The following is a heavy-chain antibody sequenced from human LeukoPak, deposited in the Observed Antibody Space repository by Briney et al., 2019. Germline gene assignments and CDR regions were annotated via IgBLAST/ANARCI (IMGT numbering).Heavy chain of an antibody. CDR1: RFTFSSYV. Sequence: PGGSLRLSCAASRFTFSSYVMSWVRQAPGKGLEWVSAISDSGGSTYYADSVKGRFTISRDNAKNSLYLQMNSLRAEDTALYYCARDRGYYGSDTGWYFDLWGRGTLVTVSS. J-gene: IGHJ2*01. V-gene: IGHV3-23*01. CDR3: ARDRGYYGSDTGWYFDL. CDR2: ISDSGGST. D-gene: IGHD3-10*01.